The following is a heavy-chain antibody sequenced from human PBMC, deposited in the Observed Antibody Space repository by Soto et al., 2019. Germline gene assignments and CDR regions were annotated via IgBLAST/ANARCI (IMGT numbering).Heavy chain of an antibody. V-gene: IGHV4-30-4*01. Sequence: TPSIACTVAGGSSSSGDYYWSWIRQPPGKGLDWIGYIYYSGSTYYNPSLKSRVTISVXTXXNXXXLXLXXVPXAATAVSCFARYSPHHYRHYWILPSGQAILLTVS. CDR3: ARYSPHHYRHYWILP. D-gene: IGHD4-17*01. CDR2: IYYSGST. J-gene: IGHJ5*02. CDR1: GGSSSSGDYY.